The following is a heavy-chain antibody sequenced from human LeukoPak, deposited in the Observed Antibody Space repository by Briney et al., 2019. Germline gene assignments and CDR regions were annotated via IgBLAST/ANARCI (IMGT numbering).Heavy chain of an antibody. J-gene: IGHJ4*02. V-gene: IGHV1-58*01. Sequence: SVKVSCKASGFTFTSSAVQWVRQARGQRLEWIGWIVVGSGNTNYAQKFQERVTITRDMSTSTAYMEPSSLRSEDTAVYYCAAVSSSWAFDYWGQGTLVTVSS. CDR3: AAVSSSWAFDY. D-gene: IGHD6-13*01. CDR2: IVVGSGNT. CDR1: GFTFTSSA.